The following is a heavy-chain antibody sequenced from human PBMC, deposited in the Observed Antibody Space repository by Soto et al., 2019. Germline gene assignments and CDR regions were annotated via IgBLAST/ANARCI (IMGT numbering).Heavy chain of an antibody. CDR1: GFTFSSYW. Sequence: GGSLRLSCAASGFTFSSYWMSWVRQAPGKGLEWVANIKQDGSEKYYVDSVKGRFTISRDNAKNSLYLQMNSLRAEDTAVYYCAGGFSIAAAGYYYYYGIDVWGQGTTVTVSS. D-gene: IGHD6-13*01. V-gene: IGHV3-7*01. J-gene: IGHJ6*02. CDR3: AGGFSIAAAGYYYYYGIDV. CDR2: IKQDGSEK.